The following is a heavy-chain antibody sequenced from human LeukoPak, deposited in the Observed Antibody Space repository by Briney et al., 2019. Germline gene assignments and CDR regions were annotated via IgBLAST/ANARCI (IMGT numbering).Heavy chain of an antibody. D-gene: IGHD2-8*02. CDR2: INHSGST. CDR3: ARGSGGLFGLYYYYYMDV. V-gene: IGHV4-34*01. J-gene: IGHJ6*03. CDR1: GGSFSGYY. Sequence: SETLSLTCAVYGGSFSGYYWSWIRQPPGKGLEWIGEINHSGSTNYNPSLKSRVTISVDTSKNQFSLKLSSVTAADTAVYYCARGSGGLFGLYYYYYMDVWGKGTTVTVSS.